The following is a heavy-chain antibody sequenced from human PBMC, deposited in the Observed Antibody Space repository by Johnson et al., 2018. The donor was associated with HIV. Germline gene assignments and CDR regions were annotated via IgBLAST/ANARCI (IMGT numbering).Heavy chain of an antibody. D-gene: IGHD3-22*01. Sequence: VQLVESGGGLVQPGGSLRLSCAASGFTVSSNHMSWVRQAPGKGLEWVSFIYSGGTTYHADSVKGRSTISRDSSKNTLYLQMNSLRAEDTALYYCARLQSSGYWSFDAFDIWGEGTMVIVSS. CDR2: IYSGGTT. V-gene: IGHV3-66*01. CDR3: ARLQSSGYWSFDAFDI. J-gene: IGHJ3*02. CDR1: GFTVSSNH.